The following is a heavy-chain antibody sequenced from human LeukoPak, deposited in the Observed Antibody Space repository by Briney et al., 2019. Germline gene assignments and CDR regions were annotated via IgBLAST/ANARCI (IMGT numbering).Heavy chain of an antibody. J-gene: IGHJ4*02. CDR1: GDSVSSNSAA. CDR3: AREYSITRYFDY. Sequence: SQTLSLTCALSGDSVSSNSAAWDWIRQSPSRGLERLGRTYYRSKWYYDYAESVKSRITINPDTSKNQFSLQLNSVSPEDTAVYFCAREYSITRYFDYWGQGTLVTVSS. V-gene: IGHV6-1*01. D-gene: IGHD4-11*01. CDR2: TYYRSKWYY.